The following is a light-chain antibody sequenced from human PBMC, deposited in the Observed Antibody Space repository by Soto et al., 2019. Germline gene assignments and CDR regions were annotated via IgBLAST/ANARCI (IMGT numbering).Light chain of an antibody. J-gene: IGKJ5*01. V-gene: IGKV3-11*01. Sequence: EVVLTQSPVTLSLSPGETATLSCMASQSVRSYLAWYQQKPGQAPRLLIYDASKRATGIPARFSGGGSGTDFTLTISSLEPEDFAVYYCQQRSNWPPKITFGQGTRLEIK. CDR3: QQRSNWPPKIT. CDR2: DAS. CDR1: QSVRSY.